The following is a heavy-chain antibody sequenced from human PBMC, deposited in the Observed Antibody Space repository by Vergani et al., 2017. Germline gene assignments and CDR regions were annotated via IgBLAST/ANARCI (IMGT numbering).Heavy chain of an antibody. Sequence: QVQLVQSGAAVKKPGASVKVSCKASGYTFTSYGISWVRQAPGQGLEWMGWISAYNGNTNYAQKLQGRVTMTKDTSTSTAYMELRSLRSDDTAVYYCARGIQSVESAGDFMDVWGKGTTVTVPS. V-gene: IGHV1-18*01. CDR3: ARGIQSVESAGDFMDV. CDR1: GYTFTSYG. J-gene: IGHJ6*03. D-gene: IGHD5-24*01. CDR2: ISAYNGNT.